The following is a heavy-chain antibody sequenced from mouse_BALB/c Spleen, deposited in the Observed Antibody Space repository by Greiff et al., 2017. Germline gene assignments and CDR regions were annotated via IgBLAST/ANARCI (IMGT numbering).Heavy chain of an antibody. CDR3: ARSGGSISYWYFDV. CDR1: GFTFSSYT. D-gene: IGHD1-1*01. V-gene: IGHV5-12-2*01. CDR2: ISNGGGST. Sequence: EVKLMESGGGLVQPGGSLKLSCAASGFTFSSYTMSWVRQTPEKRLEWVAYISNGGGSTYYPDTVKGRFTISRDNAKNTLFLQMTSLRSEDTAMYYCARSGGSISYWYFDVWGAGTTVTVSS. J-gene: IGHJ1*01.